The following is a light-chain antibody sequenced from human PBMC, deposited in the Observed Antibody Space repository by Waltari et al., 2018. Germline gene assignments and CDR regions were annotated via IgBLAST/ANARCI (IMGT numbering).Light chain of an antibody. J-gene: IGLJ3*02. V-gene: IGLV7-46*01. Sequence: QAVVTQEPSLTVSPGGTVTLTCGSSTGTVTSGHFHYWFQRKPGQGPTTLIYDASKKEAWTPARFSGSLLGGKAALTLSGAQPEDEAEYYCLLFYNGPRVFGGGTKLTVL. CDR1: TGTVTSGHF. CDR2: DAS. CDR3: LLFYNGPRV.